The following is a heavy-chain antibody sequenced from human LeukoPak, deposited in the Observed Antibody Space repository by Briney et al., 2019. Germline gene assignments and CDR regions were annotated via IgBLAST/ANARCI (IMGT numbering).Heavy chain of an antibody. Sequence: GGSLRLSCAASGFTFNYYSMNWVRQAPGKGLEWVSSISHIGSYIYYSDSVKGRFTISRDNAKNSLYLQMNSLRAEDTAVYYCARSMGRDAFDIWGQGTMVTVSS. V-gene: IGHV3-21*01. J-gene: IGHJ3*02. CDR1: GFTFNYYS. CDR2: ISHIGSYI. D-gene: IGHD2-8*01. CDR3: ARSMGRDAFDI.